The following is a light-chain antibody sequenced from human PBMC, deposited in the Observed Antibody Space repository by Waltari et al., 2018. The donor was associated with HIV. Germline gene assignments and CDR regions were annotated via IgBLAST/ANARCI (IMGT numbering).Light chain of an antibody. V-gene: IGKV3-20*01. CDR1: QSGSCSY. CDR3: QQYGSSPPIT. CDR2: GAS. J-gene: IGKJ5*01. Sequence: EIVLTQSPGTLSLSPGERATLSCRASQSGSCSYLAWYQQKPGQAPRLLIYGASSRATGITDRFSGSGSGTDFTLTISRLEPEDFAVYYCQQYGSSPPITFGQGTRLEIK.